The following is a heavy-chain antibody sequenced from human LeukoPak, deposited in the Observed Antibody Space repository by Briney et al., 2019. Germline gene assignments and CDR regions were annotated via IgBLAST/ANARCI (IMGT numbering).Heavy chain of an antibody. CDR3: ARDDTMTDAFDI. CDR1: GYTFTSYG. Sequence: GASVKVSCKASGYTFTSYGISWVRQAPGQGLEWMGWISAYTGNTNYAQRLQGRVTMTTDTPTSTAYMELRSLRSDDTAVYYCARDDTMTDAFDIWGQGTMVTVSS. D-gene: IGHD3-22*01. CDR2: ISAYTGNT. J-gene: IGHJ3*02. V-gene: IGHV1-18*01.